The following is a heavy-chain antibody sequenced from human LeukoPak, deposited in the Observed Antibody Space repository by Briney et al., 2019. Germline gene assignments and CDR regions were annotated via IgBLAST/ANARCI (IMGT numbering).Heavy chain of an antibody. CDR1: GGSISSYY. V-gene: IGHV4-59*01. CDR2: IYYSGST. D-gene: IGHD3-3*01. Sequence: SETLSLTCTVSGGSISSYYWSWIRQPPGKGLEWIGYIYYSGSTNYNPSLKSRVTILVDTSKNQFSLKLSSVTAADTAVYYCARDRGTIFGVATPNYFDYWGQGTLVTVSS. J-gene: IGHJ4*02. CDR3: ARDRGTIFGVATPNYFDY.